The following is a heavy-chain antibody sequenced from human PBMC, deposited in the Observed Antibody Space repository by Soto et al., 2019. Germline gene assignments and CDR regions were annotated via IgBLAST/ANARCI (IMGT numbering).Heavy chain of an antibody. CDR3: AREQSYYGSGSYAY. V-gene: IGHV3-48*02. CDR2: ISSSSSTI. D-gene: IGHD3-10*01. Sequence: GGSLRLSCAASGFTFSSYSMNWVRQAPGKGLKWVSYISSSSSTIYYADSVKGRFTISRDNAKNSLYLQMNSLRDEDTAVYYCAREQSYYGSGSYAYWGQGTLVTVSS. CDR1: GFTFSSYS. J-gene: IGHJ4*02.